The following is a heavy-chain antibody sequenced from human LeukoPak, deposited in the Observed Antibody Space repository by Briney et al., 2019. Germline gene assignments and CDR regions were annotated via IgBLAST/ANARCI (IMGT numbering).Heavy chain of an antibody. Sequence: PGGSLRLSCAASGFTFSSYGMHWVRQAPGKGLEWVAFIRYDGSNKYYADSVKGRFTISRDNSKNTLYLQMNSLRAEDTAVYYCAKGLYPRTTVTTGGYWFDPWGQGTLVTVSS. CDR3: AKGLYPRTTVTTGGYWFDP. V-gene: IGHV3-30*02. D-gene: IGHD4-11*01. J-gene: IGHJ5*02. CDR2: IRYDGSNK. CDR1: GFTFSSYG.